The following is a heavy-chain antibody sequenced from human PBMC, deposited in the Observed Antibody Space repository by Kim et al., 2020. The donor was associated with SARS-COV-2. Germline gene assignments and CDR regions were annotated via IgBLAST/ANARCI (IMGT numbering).Heavy chain of an antibody. CDR3: ARELAEAAGWGGDWFDP. CDR2: ISAYNGNT. Sequence: ASVKVSCKASGYTFTSYGISWVRQAPGQGLEWMGWISAYNGNTNYAQKLQGRVTMTTDTSTSTAYMELRSLRSDDTAVYYCARELAEAAGWGGDWFDPWGQGTLVTVSS. CDR1: GYTFTSYG. D-gene: IGHD6-13*01. J-gene: IGHJ5*02. V-gene: IGHV1-18*01.